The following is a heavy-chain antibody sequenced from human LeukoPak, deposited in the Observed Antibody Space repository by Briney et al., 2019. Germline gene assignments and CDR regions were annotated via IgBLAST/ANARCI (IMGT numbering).Heavy chain of an antibody. CDR3: ASVGWDSYYFDY. CDR2: IYYSGST. D-gene: IGHD1-26*01. J-gene: IGHJ4*02. CDR1: GGSISSYY. V-gene: IGHV4-59*01. Sequence: SETLSLTCTVSGGSISSYYWSWIRQPPGKGLEWIGYIYYSGSTNYNPSLKSRVTISVDTSKNQFSLKLSSVTAADTAVYYCASVGWDSYYFDYWGQGTLVTGSS.